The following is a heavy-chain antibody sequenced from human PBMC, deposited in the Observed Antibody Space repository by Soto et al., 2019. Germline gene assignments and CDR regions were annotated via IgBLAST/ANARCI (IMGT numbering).Heavy chain of an antibody. D-gene: IGHD1-20*01. J-gene: IGHJ3*02. Sequence: QLQLVQSGAEVKKPGASVKVSCQASGYTLTAYQMHWVRQAPGQGLEWMAWINPNTGDTNYAQKFQGWVTMTRDTSISTVYMELTRLKSDDTAVYYCARYHWNDGAFDIWGHGTMVTVSS. V-gene: IGHV1-2*04. CDR2: INPNTGDT. CDR1: GYTLTAYQ. CDR3: ARYHWNDGAFDI.